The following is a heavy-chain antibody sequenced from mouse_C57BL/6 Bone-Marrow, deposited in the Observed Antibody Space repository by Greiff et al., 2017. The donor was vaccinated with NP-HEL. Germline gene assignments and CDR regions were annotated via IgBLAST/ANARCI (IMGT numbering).Heavy chain of an antibody. D-gene: IGHD1-1*01. Sequence: QVQLQQPGAELVKPGASVKLSCKASGYTFTSYWMQWVKQRPGQGLEWIGEIDPSDSYTNYNQKFKGKATLTVDTSSSTAYMQLSSLPSEDSAVYYCAREGYYYGSSYYFDYWGQGTTLTVSS. CDR2: IDPSDSYT. V-gene: IGHV1-50*01. J-gene: IGHJ2*01. CDR1: GYTFTSYW. CDR3: AREGYYYGSSYYFDY.